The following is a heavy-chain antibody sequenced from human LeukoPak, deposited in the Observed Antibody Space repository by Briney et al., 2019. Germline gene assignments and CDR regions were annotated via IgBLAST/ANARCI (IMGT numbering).Heavy chain of an antibody. D-gene: IGHD6-13*01. CDR3: AKRGSNTWSDFDY. CDR1: GGSISTYY. J-gene: IGHJ4*02. Sequence: SETLSLTCTVSGGSISTYYWSWIRQPPGKGLEWIGYIYYSGITNYNPSLKSRATISVDTSKNQFSLKLNPVTAADTAVYYCAKRGSNTWSDFDYWGQGTLVTVSS. CDR2: IYYSGIT. V-gene: IGHV4-59*08.